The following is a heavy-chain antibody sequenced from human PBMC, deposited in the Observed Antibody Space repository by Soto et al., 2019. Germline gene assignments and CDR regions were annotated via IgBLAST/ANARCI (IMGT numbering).Heavy chain of an antibody. CDR3: AKGAIFGVDYYGSGSLDY. J-gene: IGHJ4*02. V-gene: IGHV3-30*18. CDR1: GFTFSSYG. D-gene: IGHD3-10*01. CDR2: ISYDGSNK. Sequence: LRLSCAASGFTFSSYGMHWVRQAPGKGLEWVAVISYDGSNKYYADSVKGRFTISRDNSKNTLYLQMNSLRAEDTAVYYCAKGAIFGVDYYGSGSLDYWGQGTLVTVSS.